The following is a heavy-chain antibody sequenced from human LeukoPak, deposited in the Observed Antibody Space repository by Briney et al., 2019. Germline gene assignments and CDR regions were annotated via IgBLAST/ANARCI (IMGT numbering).Heavy chain of an antibody. D-gene: IGHD1-14*01. CDR2: IKENGSEK. CDR3: ARARIDY. V-gene: IGHV3-7*05. Sequence: GGSLRLSCAASGFTFSNYWMTWVRQAPGKGLEWVANIKENGSEKYYVDSVKGRFTISRDNAKNSLYLQMNTLRAEDTAVYYCARARIDYWGQGTLITVSS. CDR1: GFTFSNYW. J-gene: IGHJ4*02.